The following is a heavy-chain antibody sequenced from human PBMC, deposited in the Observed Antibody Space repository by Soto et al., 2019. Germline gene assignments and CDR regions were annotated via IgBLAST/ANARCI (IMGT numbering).Heavy chain of an antibody. CDR2: IYYSVST. J-gene: IGHJ6*02. V-gene: IGHV4-31*03. CDR1: GGSISSGGYY. Sequence: SETLSLTCTVSGGSISSGGYYWSWIRQHPGKGLEWIGYIYYSVSTYCNPSLKSRVTISVDTSKNQFSLKLSSVTAADTAVYYCVSIAARHYYYGMDVWGQGTTVTVSS. D-gene: IGHD6-6*01. CDR3: VSIAARHYYYGMDV.